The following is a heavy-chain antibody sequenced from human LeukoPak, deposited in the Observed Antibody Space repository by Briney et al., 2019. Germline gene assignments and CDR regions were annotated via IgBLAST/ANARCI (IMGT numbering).Heavy chain of an antibody. D-gene: IGHD3-3*01. CDR2: ISSSSSTI. CDR3: ARDPRWARFSSFQNWFDP. CDR1: GFTFSSYS. Sequence: PGGSLRLSCAASGFTFSSYSMNWVRQAPGKGLEWVSYISSSSSTIYYADSVKGRFTISRDNAKNSLYLQMNSLRDEDTAVYYCARDPRWARFSSFQNWFDPWGQGTLVTVSS. V-gene: IGHV3-48*02. J-gene: IGHJ5*02.